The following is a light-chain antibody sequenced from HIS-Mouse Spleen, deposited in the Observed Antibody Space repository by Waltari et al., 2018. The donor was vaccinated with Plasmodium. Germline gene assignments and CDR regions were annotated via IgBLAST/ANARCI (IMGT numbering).Light chain of an antibody. Sequence: DIQMTQSPSAMSASVGDRVTITCRASQGISNYLAWFQQKPGKVPKRLHYAASSLQSGVPSRVSGSGSGTEFTLTISSLQPEDFATYYCLQHNSYPRTFGQGTKVEIK. CDR2: AAS. V-gene: IGKV1-17*03. J-gene: IGKJ1*01. CDR3: LQHNSYPRT. CDR1: QGISNY.